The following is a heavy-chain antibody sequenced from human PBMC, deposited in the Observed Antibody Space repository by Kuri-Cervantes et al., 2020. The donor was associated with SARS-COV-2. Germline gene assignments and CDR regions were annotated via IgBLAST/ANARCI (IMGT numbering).Heavy chain of an antibody. J-gene: IGHJ6*03. Sequence: ASVKVSCKASGYTFRNNDINWVRQAPGQGPEWVGWVNPDNGRAGFAEKFQGRVTISSDTSMNTVYLDLYSLRSGDTAVYYCARGVRGNWDSQHNYYYYMDVWGKGTTVTVSS. CDR3: ARGVRGNWDSQHNYYYYMDV. D-gene: IGHD1-7*01. CDR1: GYTFRNND. V-gene: IGHV1-8*01. CDR2: VNPDNGRA.